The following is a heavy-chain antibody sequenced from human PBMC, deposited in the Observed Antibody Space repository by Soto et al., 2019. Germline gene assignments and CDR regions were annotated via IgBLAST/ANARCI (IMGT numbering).Heavy chain of an antibody. CDR3: ARVPPWGNSAGDYYIQHYDS. D-gene: IGHD3-10*01. J-gene: IGHJ4*02. Sequence: QVQLVQSGAEVKRPGASVTVSCKSSGFTFTSYAIHWLRQAPGQRPQWMGWINGGSGNTKYSQDFQGRVTFTRDTFATTAYLELSSLRSEDTVVYYCARVPPWGNSAGDYYIQHYDSWGQGTPVTVSS. V-gene: IGHV1-3*01. CDR2: INGGSGNT. CDR1: GFTFTSYA.